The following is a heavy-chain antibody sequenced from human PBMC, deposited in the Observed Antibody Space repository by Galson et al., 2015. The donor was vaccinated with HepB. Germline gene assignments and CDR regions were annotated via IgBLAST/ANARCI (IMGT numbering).Heavy chain of an antibody. J-gene: IGHJ4*02. CDR2: MSYDGSTK. Sequence: SLRLSCAASGFTFSQYAMHWLRQAPDKGPEWVAMMSYDGSTKEYADSVQGRFTISRDDFRNTLYLQMHSLTPEDTAIYYCARRYSSGFFPDYWGQGTLVSVSS. CDR3: ARRYSSGFFPDY. CDR1: GFTFSQYA. V-gene: IGHV3-30*04. D-gene: IGHD6-19*01.